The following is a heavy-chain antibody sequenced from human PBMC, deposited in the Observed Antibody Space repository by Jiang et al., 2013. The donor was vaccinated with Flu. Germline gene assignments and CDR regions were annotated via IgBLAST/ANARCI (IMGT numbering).Heavy chain of an antibody. V-gene: IGHV6-1*01. Sequence: QTLSLTCAISGDSVSSNSAAWNWIRQSPSRGLEWLGRTYYRSKWYNDYAVSVKSRITINPDTSKNQFSLQLNSVTPEDTAVYYCARGIYSSSWSGDWFDPWARNPCHRLL. J-gene: IGHJ5*01. D-gene: IGHD6-13*01. CDR2: TYYRSKWYN. CDR3: ARGIYSSSWSGDWFDP. CDR1: GDSVSSNSAA.